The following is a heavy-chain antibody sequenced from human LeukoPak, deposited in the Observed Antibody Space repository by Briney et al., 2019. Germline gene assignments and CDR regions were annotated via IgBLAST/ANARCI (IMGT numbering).Heavy chain of an antibody. D-gene: IGHD3-10*01. J-gene: IGHJ4*02. V-gene: IGHV3-23*01. CDR2: ISGSGGST. CDR3: AKVYYYGSGSYYRVPFDY. CDR1: GFTFSSYA. Sequence: GGSLRLSCAASGFTFSSYAMSWVRQAPGKGLEWVSAISGSGGSTYYADSVKGRFTISRDNSKNTLYLQMNSLRAEDTAVYYCAKVYYYGSGSYYRVPFDYWGQGILVTVSS.